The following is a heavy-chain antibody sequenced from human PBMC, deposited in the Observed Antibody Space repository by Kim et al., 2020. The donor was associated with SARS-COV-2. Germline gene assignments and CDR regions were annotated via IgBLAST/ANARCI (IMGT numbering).Heavy chain of an antibody. Sequence: SETLSLTCTVSGGSISSSSYYWGWIRQPPGKGLEWIGSIYYSGSTYYNPSLKSRVTISVDTSKNQFSLKLSSVTAADTAVYYCATYTRDSSGSWGQGTLVTVSS. D-gene: IGHD3-22*01. V-gene: IGHV4-39*07. CDR2: IYYSGST. CDR1: GGSISSSSYY. J-gene: IGHJ4*02. CDR3: ATYTRDSSGS.